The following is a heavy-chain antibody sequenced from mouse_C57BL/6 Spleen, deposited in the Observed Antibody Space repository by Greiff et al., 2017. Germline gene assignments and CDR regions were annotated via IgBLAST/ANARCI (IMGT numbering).Heavy chain of an antibody. CDR2: IDPSDSYT. CDR3: ARGYGSSWYFDV. J-gene: IGHJ1*03. D-gene: IGHD1-1*01. CDR1: GYTFTSYW. Sequence: QVQLQQSGAELVMPGASVKLSCKASGYTFTSYWMHWVKQRPGQGLEWIGEIDPSDSYTNYNQKFKGKSTLTVDKSSSTAYMQLSSLTSEDSAVYYGARGYGSSWYFDVWGTGTTVTVSS. V-gene: IGHV1-69*01.